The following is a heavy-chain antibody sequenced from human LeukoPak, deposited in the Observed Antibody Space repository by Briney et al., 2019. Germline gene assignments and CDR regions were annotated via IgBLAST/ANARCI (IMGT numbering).Heavy chain of an antibody. CDR2: ISYDGSNK. D-gene: IGHD3-3*01. V-gene: IGHV3-30-3*01. J-gene: IGHJ4*02. Sequence: PGGSLRLSCAASGFTFSSYAMHWVRQAPGKGLEWVAVISYDGSNKYYADSVKGRFTISRDNSKNTLFLQMKSLRAEDTALYYCAKDTRTISCLENWGQGTLVSVSS. CDR3: AKDTRTISCLEN. CDR1: GFTFSSYA.